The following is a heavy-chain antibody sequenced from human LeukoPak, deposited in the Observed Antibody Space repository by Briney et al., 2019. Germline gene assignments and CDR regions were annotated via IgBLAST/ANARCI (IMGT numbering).Heavy chain of an antibody. CDR1: GYTLTELS. Sequence: ASVKVSCKVSGYTLTELSMHWVRQAPGKGLEWVGGFDPEYGETIYAQKFQGRVTMTEDTSTDTAYMELSSLRSEDTAVYYCATVGSSSSFPFDYWGQGTLVTVSS. CDR2: FDPEYGET. D-gene: IGHD6-6*01. J-gene: IGHJ4*02. V-gene: IGHV1-24*01. CDR3: ATVGSSSSFPFDY.